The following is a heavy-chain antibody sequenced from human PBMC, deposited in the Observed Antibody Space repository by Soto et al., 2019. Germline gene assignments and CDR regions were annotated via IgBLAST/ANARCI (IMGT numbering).Heavy chain of an antibody. J-gene: IGHJ4*02. Sequence: GSLRLSCAASGFTFSDYYMSWIRQAPGKGLEWVSYISSSGNTIYYADSVKGRFTISRDNAENSLYLQINSLRAEDTAVYYCANPGGYRSACYAYWGKGTLVTVS. CDR1: GFTFSDYY. CDR2: ISSSGNTI. V-gene: IGHV3-11*01. CDR3: ANPGGYRSACYAY. D-gene: IGHD6-25*01.